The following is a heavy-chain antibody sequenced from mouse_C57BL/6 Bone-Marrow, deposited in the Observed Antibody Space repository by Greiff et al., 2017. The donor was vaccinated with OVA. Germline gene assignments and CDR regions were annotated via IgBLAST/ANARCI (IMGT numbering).Heavy chain of an antibody. CDR1: GFTFSSYG. CDR2: ISSGGSYT. D-gene: IGHD2-2*01. Sequence: EVHLVESGGDLVKPGGSLKLSCAASGFTFSSYGMSWVRQTPDKRLEWVATISSGGSYTYYPDSVKGRFTISRDNAKNTLYLQMSSLKSEDTAMYYCARWVTPYYFDYWGQGTTLTVSS. CDR3: ARWVTPYYFDY. V-gene: IGHV5-6*01. J-gene: IGHJ2*01.